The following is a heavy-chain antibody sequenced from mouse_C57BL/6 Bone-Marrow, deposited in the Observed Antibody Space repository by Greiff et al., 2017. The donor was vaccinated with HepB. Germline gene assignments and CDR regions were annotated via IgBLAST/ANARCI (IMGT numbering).Heavy chain of an antibody. CDR1: GFTFSSYA. CDR3: ARGGPTIVTTWYFDV. CDR2: ISDGGSYT. V-gene: IGHV5-4*01. J-gene: IGHJ1*03. Sequence: EVQRVESGGGLVKPGGSLKLSCAASGFTFSSYAMSWVRQTPEKRLEWVATISDGGSYTYYPDNVKGRFTISRDNAKNNLYLQMSHLKSEDTAMYDCARGGPTIVTTWYFDVWGTGTTVTVSS. D-gene: IGHD2-5*01.